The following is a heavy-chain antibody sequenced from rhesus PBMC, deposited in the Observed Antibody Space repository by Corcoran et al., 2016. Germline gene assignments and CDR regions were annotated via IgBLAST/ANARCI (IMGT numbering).Heavy chain of an antibody. Sequence: EVQLVESGGGLVQPGGSLRLSCAASGFTFSDHYMDWVRQAPGKGLEWVSSISSGSGSTTLYPDSVKGRFTISRDNAKNTVYLQMNSLRAEDTAVYYCARPRGDYFYFDYWGQGVLVTVSS. V-gene: IGHV3-110*02. CDR3: ARPRGDYFYFDY. CDR1: GFTFSDHY. D-gene: IGHD3-34*01. J-gene: IGHJ4*01. CDR2: ISSGSGSTT.